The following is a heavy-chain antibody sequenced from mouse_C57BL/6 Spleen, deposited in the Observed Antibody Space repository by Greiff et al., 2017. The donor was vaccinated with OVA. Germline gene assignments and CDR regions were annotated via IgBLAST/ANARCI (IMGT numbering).Heavy chain of an antibody. D-gene: IGHD2-4*01. Sequence: VQLQESGPGLVKPSQSLSLPCSVPGYSLPSGYYWDWIREVPGNKLEWMGHISYDGSNNYNPSLKHRISITRDTSKNQFFLKLNSVTTEDTATYYCAREDDYDWYFDVWGTGTTVTVSS. CDR3: AREDDYDWYFDV. J-gene: IGHJ1*03. CDR2: ISYDGSN. CDR1: GYSLPSGYY. V-gene: IGHV3-6*01.